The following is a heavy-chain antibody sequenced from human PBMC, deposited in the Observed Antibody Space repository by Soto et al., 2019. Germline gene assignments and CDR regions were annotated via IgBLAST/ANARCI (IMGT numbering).Heavy chain of an antibody. CDR1: GFTFSSYA. CDR3: ARRGSGSYDDY. V-gene: IGHV3-23*01. J-gene: IGHJ4*02. CDR2: ISGSGSST. D-gene: IGHD1-26*01. Sequence: EVQLLESGGGLVQPGGSLRLSCAASGFTFSSYAMRWVRQAPVKGLEWVSAISGSGSSTYYADSVKGRFTISRDNSKNTLYLQMNGLRAEDTAVYYCARRGSGSYDDYWGQGTLVTVSS.